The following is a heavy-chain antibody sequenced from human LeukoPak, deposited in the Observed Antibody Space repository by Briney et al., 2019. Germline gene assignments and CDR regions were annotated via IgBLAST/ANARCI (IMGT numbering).Heavy chain of an antibody. CDR3: ARSHSSSSGHDAFNI. CDR1: GGTVTTYA. V-gene: IGHV1-69*06. J-gene: IGHJ3*02. CDR2: IIPIFDTP. Sequence: SVKVSFKTSGGTVTTYAISWVRQAPGQGLEWMGGIIPIFDTPDHAQRFQGRVTITADRSTGTVYLELSSLRSEDTAVYYCARSHSSSSGHDAFNIWGQGTLVTVSS. D-gene: IGHD6-6*01.